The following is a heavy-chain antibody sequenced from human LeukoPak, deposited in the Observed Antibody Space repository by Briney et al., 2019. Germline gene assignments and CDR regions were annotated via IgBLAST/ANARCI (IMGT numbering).Heavy chain of an antibody. CDR2: INYSGST. Sequence: SETLSLTCTVPGGSISSYYWSWIRQSPGKGLEGIGCINYSGSTNYNPSLKRRVSISVDTSKNQFSLQLSAVTAADTAVYYCARVGHDSGTYLYYFDYWGQGTLVTVSS. V-gene: IGHV4-59*01. CDR1: GGSISSYY. J-gene: IGHJ4*02. CDR3: ARVGHDSGTYLYYFDY. D-gene: IGHD1-26*01.